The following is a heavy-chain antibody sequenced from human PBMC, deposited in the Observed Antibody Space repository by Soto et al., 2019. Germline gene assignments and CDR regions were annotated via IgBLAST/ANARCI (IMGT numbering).Heavy chain of an antibody. Sequence: QVQLVQSGAEVKKPGSSVKVSCKASGDAFTNYIFDWVRQAPGQGLEWMGGIIPMFGTSKYAQTFQDRVTISADGSTGTAYLELTSLRFDDTAVYYCARGRDQPPVGLYYDSWGEGTRVTVSS. CDR2: IIPMFGTS. J-gene: IGHJ4*02. V-gene: IGHV1-69*01. D-gene: IGHD1-26*01. CDR1: GDAFTNYI. CDR3: ARGRDQPPVGLYYDS.